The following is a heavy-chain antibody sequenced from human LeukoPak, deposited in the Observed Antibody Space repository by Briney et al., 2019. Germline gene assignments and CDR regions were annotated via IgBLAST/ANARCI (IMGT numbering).Heavy chain of an antibody. CDR3: ARGRGIVGANDAFDI. V-gene: IGHV1-2*06. D-gene: IGHD1-26*01. J-gene: IGHJ3*02. CDR2: INPNSGGT. Sequence: ASVKVSCKASGYTFTGYYMHWVRQAPGQGLEWMGRINPNSGGTNYAQKFRGRVTMTRDTSISTAYMELSRLRSDDTAVYYCARGRGIVGANDAFDIWGQGTMVIVSS. CDR1: GYTFTGYY.